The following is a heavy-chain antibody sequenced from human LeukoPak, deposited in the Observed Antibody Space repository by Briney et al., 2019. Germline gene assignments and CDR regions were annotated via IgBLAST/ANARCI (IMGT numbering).Heavy chain of an antibody. Sequence: GSLRLSCAVSGFTFTSYWMSWVRQAPGKGLEWVANINEDGSYKFHADSVKGRLTISRDNSKNSLYLQMSSLRADDTAVYYCARDATRGGDNDYWGQGTRVIVSS. CDR3: ARDATRGGDNDY. CDR1: GFTFTSYW. D-gene: IGHD2-21*02. CDR2: INEDGSYK. J-gene: IGHJ4*02. V-gene: IGHV3-7*01.